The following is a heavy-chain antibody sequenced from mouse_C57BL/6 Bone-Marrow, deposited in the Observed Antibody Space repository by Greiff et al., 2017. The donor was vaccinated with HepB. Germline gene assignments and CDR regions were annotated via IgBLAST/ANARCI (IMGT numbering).Heavy chain of an antibody. D-gene: IGHD1-1*01. J-gene: IGHJ3*01. CDR3: ARPLDYYGSSYGFAY. V-gene: IGHV1-26*01. Sequence: VQLQQSGPELVKPGASVKISCKASGYTFTDYYMNWVKQSHGKSLEWIGDINPNNGGTSYNQKFKGKATLTVDKSSSTAYMELRSLTSEDSAVYYCARPLDYYGSSYGFAYWGQGTLVTVSA. CDR1: GYTFTDYY. CDR2: INPNNGGT.